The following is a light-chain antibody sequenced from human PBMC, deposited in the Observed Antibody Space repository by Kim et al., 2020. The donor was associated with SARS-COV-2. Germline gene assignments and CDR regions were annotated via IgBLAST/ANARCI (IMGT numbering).Light chain of an antibody. V-gene: IGKV4-1*01. CDR2: WES. CDR3: QQYYSTFPIT. Sequence: PISCKSSQGVLYSRNHRNYLAWYQQKQGQPPKLLIYWESTRHSGVPDRFSGSGSETNFTLTISGLQAEDVAMYYCQQYYSTFPITFGQGTRLEIK. J-gene: IGKJ5*01. CDR1: QGVLYSRNHRNY.